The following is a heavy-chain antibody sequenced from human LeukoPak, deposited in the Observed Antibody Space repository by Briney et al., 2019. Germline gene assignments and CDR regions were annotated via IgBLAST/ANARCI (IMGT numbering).Heavy chain of an antibody. CDR2: MSAYNGKT. J-gene: IGHJ4*02. D-gene: IGHD5-24*01. CDR1: GYSFTSYG. CDR3: ARRDGYKPLDY. Sequence: ASVKVSCKASGYSFTSYGFNWVRQAPGQGLEWMGWMSAYNGKTNYAHSLQGRVTVTADTSTSTAYMELRSLRSEDTAVYYCARRDGYKPLDYWGQGTLVTVSS. V-gene: IGHV1-18*01.